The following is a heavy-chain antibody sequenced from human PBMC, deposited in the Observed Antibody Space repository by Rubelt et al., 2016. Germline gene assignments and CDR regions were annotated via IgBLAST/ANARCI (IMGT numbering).Heavy chain of an antibody. Sequence: QVQFVQSGAEVKKPGASVKVSCKASGDTFTNYAIHWVRQAPGHRFEWMAWLNVDSGNRGYSQNCLGSGTITRDTTRSIAYMELSNWNSDDTAVYYCARDRYSKATVWSGGQGTLVTVSS. CDR2: LNVDSGNR. CDR3: ARDRYSKATVWS. CDR1: GDTFTNYA. J-gene: IGHJ4*02. D-gene: IGHD5-18*01. V-gene: IGHV1-3*01.